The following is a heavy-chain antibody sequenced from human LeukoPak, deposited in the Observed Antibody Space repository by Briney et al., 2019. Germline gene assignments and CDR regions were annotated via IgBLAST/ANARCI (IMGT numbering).Heavy chain of an antibody. CDR1: GFTFSDYY. D-gene: IGHD3-3*01. J-gene: IGHJ5*02. CDR2: ISSSGSTI. CDR3: ARDRVDFWSGYYTPNNWFDP. V-gene: IGHV3-11*01. Sequence: GSLRLSCAASGFTFSDYYMSWIRQAPGKGLEWVSYISSSGSTIYYADSVKGRFTISRDNAKNSLYLQMNSLRAEDTAVYYCARDRVDFWSGYYTPNNWFDPWGQGTPVTVSS.